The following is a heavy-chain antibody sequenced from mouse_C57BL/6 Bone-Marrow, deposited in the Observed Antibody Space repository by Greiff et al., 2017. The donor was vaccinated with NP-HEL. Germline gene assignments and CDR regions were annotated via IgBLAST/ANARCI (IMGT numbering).Heavy chain of an antibody. V-gene: IGHV2-2*01. J-gene: IGHJ1*03. D-gene: IGHD1-1*01. CDR1: GFSLTSYG. CDR3: ARNFLYYYGSSWYFDV. Sequence: VHLVESGPGLVQPSQSLSITCTVSGFSLTSYGVHWVRQSPGKGLEWLGVIWSGGSTDYNAAFISRLSISKDNSKSQVFFKMNSLQADDTAIYYCARNFLYYYGSSWYFDVWGTGTTVTVSS. CDR2: IWSGGST.